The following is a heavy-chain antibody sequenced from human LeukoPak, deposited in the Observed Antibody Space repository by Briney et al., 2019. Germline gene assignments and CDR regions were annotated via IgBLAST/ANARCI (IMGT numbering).Heavy chain of an antibody. Sequence: GGSLRLSCAASRFTFSNYAMSWVRQAPGKGLEWVSGITGSGGSTYYADSVKGRFTISRDNSKNTLYLQMNSLRAEDTAVYYCAKPRYYDSSIYMDYWGQGTLVTVSS. CDR1: RFTFSNYA. CDR2: ITGSGGST. CDR3: AKPRYYDSSIYMDY. D-gene: IGHD3-22*01. J-gene: IGHJ4*02. V-gene: IGHV3-23*01.